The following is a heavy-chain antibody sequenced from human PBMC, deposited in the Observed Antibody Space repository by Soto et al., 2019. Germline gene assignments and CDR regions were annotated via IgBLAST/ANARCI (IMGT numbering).Heavy chain of an antibody. CDR1: GFTFSSYV. CDR2: IGGSGGNT. J-gene: IGHJ4*02. V-gene: IGHV3-23*01. D-gene: IGHD5-18*01. Sequence: GGSLRLSCAASGFTFSSYVMSWVRQAPGKGLEWVSAIGGSGGNTYYADSVKGRFTISRDNSKNTLYLQMNSLRAEDTAVYYCAKGLWDNYGYRPDYWGKRTLVTVSS. CDR3: AKGLWDNYGYRPDY.